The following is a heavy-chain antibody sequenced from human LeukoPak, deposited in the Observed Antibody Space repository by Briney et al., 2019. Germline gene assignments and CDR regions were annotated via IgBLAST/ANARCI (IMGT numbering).Heavy chain of an antibody. J-gene: IGHJ5*02. CDR1: GVPISSYY. CDR3: ARGAGNWFDP. CDR2: INTSGRT. V-gene: IGHV4-4*07. Sequence: KPSETLSLICTVSGVPISSYYWSWLRQPAGKGLEWIGRINTSGRTKYNPSLKCRGTMSVAPSKNHFSLKLSSVTAADTAVYYCARGAGNWFDPSGHRTLVTVSS.